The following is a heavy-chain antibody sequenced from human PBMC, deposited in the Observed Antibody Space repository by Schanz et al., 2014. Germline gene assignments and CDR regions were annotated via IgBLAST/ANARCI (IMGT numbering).Heavy chain of an antibody. Sequence: VQLVQSGAEVKRPGASVRVSCKASGYTFTSYDFNWVRQAPGQGLEWMGWMNPDSGNTGYAQKFQGRVTMTRNTSISTAYMELSSLRSEDTAVYYCASSGAGYSSSWDFDYWGQGTLVNVSS. V-gene: IGHV1-8*01. CDR1: GYTFTSYD. D-gene: IGHD6-13*01. CDR2: MNPDSGNT. J-gene: IGHJ4*02. CDR3: ASSGAGYSSSWDFDY.